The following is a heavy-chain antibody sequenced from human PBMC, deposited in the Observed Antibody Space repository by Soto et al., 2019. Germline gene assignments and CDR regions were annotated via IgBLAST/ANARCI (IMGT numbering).Heavy chain of an antibody. Sequence: EVQLLESGGGLVQPGGSLRLSCAASGFTFSSYAMSWVRQAPGKGLEWVSAISGSGGSTYYADSVKGRFTISRDNSKNTLYLQMNSLRAEDTAVYYCAKGSDPGDYPYWYFDLWGRGTLVTVSS. CDR1: GFTFSSYA. CDR2: ISGSGGST. D-gene: IGHD4-17*01. V-gene: IGHV3-23*01. CDR3: AKGSDPGDYPYWYFDL. J-gene: IGHJ2*01.